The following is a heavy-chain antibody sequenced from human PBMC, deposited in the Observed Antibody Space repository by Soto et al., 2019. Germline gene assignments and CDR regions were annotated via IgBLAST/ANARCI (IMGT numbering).Heavy chain of an antibody. J-gene: IGHJ4*02. Sequence: SGPTLVNPTQTLTLTCTFSGFSLSTSGMCVSWIRQPPGKALEWLALIDWDDDKYYSTSLKTRLTISKDTSKNRVVLTMTNMDPVDTATYYCVRTLAIAAAGAIFDYWGQGTLVTVSS. D-gene: IGHD6-13*01. CDR3: VRTLAIAAAGAIFDY. V-gene: IGHV2-70*01. CDR1: GFSLSTSGMC. CDR2: IDWDDDK.